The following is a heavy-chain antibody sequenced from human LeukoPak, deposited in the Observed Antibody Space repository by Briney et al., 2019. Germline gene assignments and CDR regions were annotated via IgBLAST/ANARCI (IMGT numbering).Heavy chain of an antibody. D-gene: IGHD2-2*01. J-gene: IGHJ3*02. Sequence: GGSLRLSCAASGFTFSSYAMSWVRQAPGKGLEWVSAISGSGGSTYYADSVKGRFTISRDNSKNTLYLQMNSLRAEDTAVYYCAKSPLKSSIVVVPAAYTPSSGAFDIWGQGTMVTVSS. CDR1: GFTFSSYA. CDR2: ISGSGGST. V-gene: IGHV3-23*01. CDR3: AKSPLKSSIVVVPAAYTPSSGAFDI.